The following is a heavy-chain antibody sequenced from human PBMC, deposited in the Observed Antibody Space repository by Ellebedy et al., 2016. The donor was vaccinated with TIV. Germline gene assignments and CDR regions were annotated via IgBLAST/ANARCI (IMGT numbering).Heavy chain of an antibody. J-gene: IGHJ6*02. Sequence: ASVKVSCKASGYTFTTYAIHWVRQAPGQRPECMGLINAGIGNTKYSENFQGRVTITTDTSASTAYMELSNLRSEDTAVYYCARRFDIVTGSYPRGYYGLDIWGQGTTVTVSS. CDR3: ARRFDIVTGSYPRGYYGLDI. CDR2: INAGIGNT. V-gene: IGHV1-3*01. D-gene: IGHD3-9*01. CDR1: GYTFTTYA.